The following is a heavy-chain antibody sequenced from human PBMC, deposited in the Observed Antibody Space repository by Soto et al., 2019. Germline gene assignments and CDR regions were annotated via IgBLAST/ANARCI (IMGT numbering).Heavy chain of an antibody. V-gene: IGHV6-1*01. CDR2: TYYRSKWYN. D-gene: IGHD6-6*01. J-gene: IGHJ6*02. CDR3: ARAKEYSXSSGMDV. Sequence: SQTLSLTCAISGDSFSSNSAAWNWIRQSPSRGLEWLGRTYYRSKWYNDYAVSVKSRITINPDTSKNQFSLQVNSMTAEDTAVYYCARAKEYSXSSGMDVWGQGTTVTVSS. CDR1: GDSFSSNSAA.